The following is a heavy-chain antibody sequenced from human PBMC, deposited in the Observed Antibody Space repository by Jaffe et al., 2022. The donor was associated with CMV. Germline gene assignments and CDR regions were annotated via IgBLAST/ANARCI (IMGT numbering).Heavy chain of an antibody. Sequence: EVQLVESGGGLVQPGGSLRLSCAASGFTFSSYAMSWVRQAPGKGLEWVSAISGSGGSTYYADSVKGRFTISRDNSKNTLYLQMNSLRAEDTAVYYCAKTPVVVVAATEYYFDYWGQGTLVTVSS. CDR2: ISGSGGST. V-gene: IGHV3-23*04. CDR3: AKTPVVVVAATEYYFDY. J-gene: IGHJ4*02. D-gene: IGHD2-15*01. CDR1: GFTFSSYA.